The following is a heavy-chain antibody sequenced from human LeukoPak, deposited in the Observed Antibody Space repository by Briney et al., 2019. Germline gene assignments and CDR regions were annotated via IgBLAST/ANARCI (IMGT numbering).Heavy chain of an antibody. V-gene: IGHV4-39*01. CDR3: ARQSREMATINARVGRMGGFDP. J-gene: IGHJ5*02. CDR2: IYYSGST. D-gene: IGHD5-24*01. CDR1: GFTFSIYY. Sequence: KPGGSLRLSCAASGFTFSIYYMHWVRQPPGKGLEWIGNIYYSGSTYYNPSLKSRVTIFVDTSKNQFSLKLSSVTAADTAVYYCARQSREMATINARVGRMGGFDPWGQGTLVTVSS.